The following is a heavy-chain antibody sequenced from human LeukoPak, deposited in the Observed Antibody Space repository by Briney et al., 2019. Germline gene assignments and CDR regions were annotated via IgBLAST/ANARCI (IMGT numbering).Heavy chain of an antibody. CDR3: ASYSSSWYHYYYYYMDV. J-gene: IGHJ6*03. Sequence: ASVKVSCKASGYTFTGYYMHWVRQAPGQGLEWMGWINPNSGGTNYAQKFQGRVTMTRDTSISTAYMELSRLRSDDTAVYYCASYSSSWYHYYYYYMDVWGEGTTVTVSS. CDR1: GYTFTGYY. V-gene: IGHV1-2*02. D-gene: IGHD6-13*01. CDR2: INPNSGGT.